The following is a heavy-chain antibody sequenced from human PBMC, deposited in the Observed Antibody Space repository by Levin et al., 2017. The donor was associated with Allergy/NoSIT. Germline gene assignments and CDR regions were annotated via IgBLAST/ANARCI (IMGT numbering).Heavy chain of an antibody. D-gene: IGHD6-13*01. V-gene: IGHV4-59*01. CDR3: ARYGAARSWFDP. CDR1: GGSISSYY. J-gene: IGHJ5*02. Sequence: SETLSLTCTVSGGSISSYYWSWIRQPPGKGLEWIGYIYYSGSTNYNPSLKSRVTISVDTSKNQFSLKLSSVTAADTAVYYCARYGAARSWFDPWGQGTLVTVSS. CDR2: IYYSGST.